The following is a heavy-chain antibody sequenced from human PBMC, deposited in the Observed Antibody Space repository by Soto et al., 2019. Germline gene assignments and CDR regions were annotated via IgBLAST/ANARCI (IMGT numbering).Heavy chain of an antibody. CDR2: IYYSGST. V-gene: IGHV4-31*03. Sequence: PSETLSLTCTVSGGSISSGDYYWSWIRQHPGKGLEWIGYIYYSGSTYYNPSLKSRVTISVDTSKNQFSLKLSSVTAADTAVYYCARDPGYSSSWYYYYGMDVWGQGTTVT. CDR1: GGSISSGDYY. D-gene: IGHD6-6*01. CDR3: ARDPGYSSSWYYYYGMDV. J-gene: IGHJ6*02.